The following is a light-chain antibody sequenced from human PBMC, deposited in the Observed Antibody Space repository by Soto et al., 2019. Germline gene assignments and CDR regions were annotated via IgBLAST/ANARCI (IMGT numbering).Light chain of an antibody. CDR1: SSDVGGYNY. J-gene: IGLJ1*01. Sequence: QSALTQPASVSGSPVQSITISCTGTSSDVGGYNYVSWYQQHPGKAPKLMIYDVSNRPSGVSNRFSGSKSGNTASLTISGLHAEDEADYYCSSYTSSSTPYVFGTGTKLTVL. CDR3: SSYTSSSTPYV. CDR2: DVS. V-gene: IGLV2-14*01.